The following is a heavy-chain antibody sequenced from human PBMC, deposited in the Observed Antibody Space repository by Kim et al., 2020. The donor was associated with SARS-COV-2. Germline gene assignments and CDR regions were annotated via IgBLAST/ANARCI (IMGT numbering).Heavy chain of an antibody. Sequence: SETLSLTCTVSGGSISSSSYYWGWIRQPPGKGLEWIGSIYYSGSTYYNPSLKSRVTISVDTSKNQFSLKLSSVTAADTAVYYCARHPGYSSSWLAFDYWGQGTLVTVSS. CDR3: ARHPGYSSSWLAFDY. D-gene: IGHD6-13*01. V-gene: IGHV4-39*01. CDR1: GGSISSSSYY. CDR2: IYYSGST. J-gene: IGHJ4*02.